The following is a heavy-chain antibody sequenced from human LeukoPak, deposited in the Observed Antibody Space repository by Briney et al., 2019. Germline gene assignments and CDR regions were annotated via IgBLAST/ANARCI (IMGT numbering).Heavy chain of an antibody. V-gene: IGHV6-1*01. CDR2: TYYGSKWYN. CDR1: GDSVSTKSAA. CDR3: ARDRLTSGWFDI. J-gene: IGHJ3*02. Sequence: SQTLSLTCAISGDSVSTKSAAWNWIRKSPSRGLEWLGRTYYGSKWYNDYADSVKRRITINPDTSRNEFSPHLRSMTFEDAGVYFCARDRLTSGWFDIWGQGTVVSVSS. D-gene: IGHD6-19*01.